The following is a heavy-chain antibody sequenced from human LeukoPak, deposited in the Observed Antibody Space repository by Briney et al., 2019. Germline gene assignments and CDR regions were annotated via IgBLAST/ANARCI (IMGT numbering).Heavy chain of an antibody. J-gene: IGHJ4*02. V-gene: IGHV3-30*04. CDR1: GFTFSSYA. D-gene: IGHD4-17*01. Sequence: GGSLRLSCAASGFTFSSYAMHWVRQDPGKGLEWVAVISYDGSNKYYADSVKGRFTISRDNSKNTLYLKMNSLRAEGTAVYYCAREGHGDYMYYFDYWGQGTLVTVSS. CDR2: ISYDGSNK. CDR3: AREGHGDYMYYFDY.